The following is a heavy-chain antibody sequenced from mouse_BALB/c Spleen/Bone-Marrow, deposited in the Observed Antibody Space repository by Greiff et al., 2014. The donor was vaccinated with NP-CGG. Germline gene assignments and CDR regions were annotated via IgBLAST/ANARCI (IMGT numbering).Heavy chain of an antibody. Sequence: EVQLQQSGGGLVQPGGSLKLSCAASGFDFSRYWMTWVRQAPGKGLEWIGEINPDSSTINYTPSLEDKFIISRDNAKSTLYLQMSKVRSEDTALYYCAGNGYYGWIAYWGQGTLVTVSA. CDR1: GFDFSRYW. CDR2: INPDSSTI. CDR3: AGNGYYGWIAY. J-gene: IGHJ3*01. V-gene: IGHV4-1*02. D-gene: IGHD2-3*01.